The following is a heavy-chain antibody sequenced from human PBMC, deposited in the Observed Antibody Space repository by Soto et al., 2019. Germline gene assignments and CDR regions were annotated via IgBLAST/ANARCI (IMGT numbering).Heavy chain of an antibody. CDR3: ARGRRRAAAGKDYYYYYYMDV. D-gene: IGHD6-13*01. J-gene: IGHJ6*03. CDR2: IYYSGST. Sequence: QVQLQESGPGLVKPSQTLSLTCTVSGGSISSGGYYWSWIRQHPGKGLEWIGYIYYSGSTYYNPSLKSRSTISAVRSKNQFSLKLRSVTAAETAVYYCARGRRRAAAGKDYYYYYYMDVWGKGTTVTVSS. CDR1: GGSISSGGYY. V-gene: IGHV4-31*03.